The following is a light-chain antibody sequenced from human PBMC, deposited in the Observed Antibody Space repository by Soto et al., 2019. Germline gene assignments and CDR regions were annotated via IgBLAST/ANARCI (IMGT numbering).Light chain of an antibody. CDR2: RNN. J-gene: IGLJ1*01. V-gene: IGLV1-40*01. CDR1: SSNIGAGYD. Sequence: VLTQPPSVSWAPGQRVTISCTGSSSNIGAGYDVHWYQQLPGTAPKLLIFRNNNRPSGVPDRFSGSKSGTSASLAITGLQVEDEADYYCQSYDSSLSAYVFATGTKVTVL. CDR3: QSYDSSLSAYV.